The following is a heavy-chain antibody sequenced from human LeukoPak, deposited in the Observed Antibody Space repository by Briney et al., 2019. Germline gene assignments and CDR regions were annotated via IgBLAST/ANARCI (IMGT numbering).Heavy chain of an antibody. Sequence: ASVKVSCKASGYSFTSYYMHWVRQAPGQGLEWMGWMNPNSGNTGYAQKFQGRVTMTRNTSISTAYMELSSLRSEDTAVYYCATAQGYCSGGSCSHFDYWGQGTLVTVSS. CDR2: MNPNSGNT. CDR3: ATAQGYCSGGSCSHFDY. V-gene: IGHV1-8*01. J-gene: IGHJ4*02. CDR1: GYSFTSYY. D-gene: IGHD2-15*01.